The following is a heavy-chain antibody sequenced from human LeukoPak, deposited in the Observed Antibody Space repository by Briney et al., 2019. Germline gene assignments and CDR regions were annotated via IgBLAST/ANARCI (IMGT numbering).Heavy chain of an antibody. CDR2: IKQDGSDK. V-gene: IGHV3-7*04. J-gene: IGHJ5*02. CDR1: GFTFSNYG. Sequence: PGGSLRLSCAASGFTFSNYGMHWVRQAPGKGLEWVANIKQDGSDKYYVDSVKGRFTISTDIAKSSLYLQMNSLRAEDTAVYYCAGGGSWGQGTLVTVSS. CDR3: AGGGS.